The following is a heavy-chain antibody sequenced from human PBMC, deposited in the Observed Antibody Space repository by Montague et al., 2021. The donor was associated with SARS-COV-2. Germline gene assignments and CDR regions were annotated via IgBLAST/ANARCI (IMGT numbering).Heavy chain of an antibody. CDR2: INHSGST. CDR1: GGSFSGYY. J-gene: IGHJ4*02. CDR3: ARSREEFTSIAVIIAGGMHYFDA. D-gene: IGHD3-22*01. V-gene: IGHV4-34*01. Sequence: SETLSLTCAVYGGSFSGYYWTWIRQAPGKGLEWIGKINHSGSTXXXPSXXXRVSMSVDTSKNQFSLKLSSVTAADTAVFYCARSREEFTSIAVIIAGGMHYFDAWGQGTLVTVSS.